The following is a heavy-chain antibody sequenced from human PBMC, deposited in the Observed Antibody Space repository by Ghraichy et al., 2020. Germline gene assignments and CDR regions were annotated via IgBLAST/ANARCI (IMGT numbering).Heavy chain of an antibody. CDR3: ARDYYGSGSNYYYGMDV. CDR2: IYYSGST. CDR1: GGSISSYY. Sequence: SETLTLTCTVSGGSISSYYWSWIRQPPGKGLEWIGYIYYSGSTNYNPSLKSRVTISVDTSKNQFSLKLSSVTAADTAVYYCARDYYGSGSNYYYGMDVWGQGTTVTVSS. D-gene: IGHD3-10*01. V-gene: IGHV4-59*01. J-gene: IGHJ6*02.